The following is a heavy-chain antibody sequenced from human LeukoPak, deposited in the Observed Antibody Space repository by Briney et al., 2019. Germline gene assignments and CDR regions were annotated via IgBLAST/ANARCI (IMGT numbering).Heavy chain of an antibody. CDR1: GLIFRNYA. Sequence: GGSLRLSCTASGLIFRNYAMTWVRQAPRKGLEWVSTISGDGTETFYADSVKGRFTISRDNSKNTHYLQMSSLRAEDTGIYYCAKGSYYDSSGSFYFDYWGQGTLVTVSS. J-gene: IGHJ4*02. CDR2: ISGDGTET. CDR3: AKGSYYDSSGSFYFDY. D-gene: IGHD3-22*01. V-gene: IGHV3-23*01.